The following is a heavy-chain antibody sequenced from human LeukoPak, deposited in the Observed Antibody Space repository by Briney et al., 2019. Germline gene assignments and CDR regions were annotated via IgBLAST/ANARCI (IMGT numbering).Heavy chain of an antibody. CDR1: GGTFSSYA. V-gene: IGHV1-69*04. Sequence: SVKVSCKASGGTFSSYAISWVRQAPGQGLEWMGRIIPILGIANYAQKFQGRVTITADKSTSTAYMELSSLRSEDTAVYYCARDGGVCSGGSCRFWGQGTLVTVSS. CDR2: IIPILGIA. J-gene: IGHJ4*02. D-gene: IGHD2-15*01. CDR3: ARDGGVCSGGSCRF.